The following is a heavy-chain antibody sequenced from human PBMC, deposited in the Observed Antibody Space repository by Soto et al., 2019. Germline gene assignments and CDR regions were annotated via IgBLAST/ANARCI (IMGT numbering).Heavy chain of an antibody. V-gene: IGHV1-18*01. J-gene: IGHJ4*02. CDR2: IGGYKGNT. Sequence: QVQLVQSGAEVRKPGASVKVSCKASGYTFTNYGVSWVRQATGQGLEWMGWIGGYKGNTNYAQKLQVRVTLTKDTTTSTSYMELRSRRSDDTAVYYCAPHTLDTGMPSGYWGQGTLVTVAS. CDR1: GYTFTNYG. CDR3: APHTLDTGMPSGY. D-gene: IGHD5-18*01.